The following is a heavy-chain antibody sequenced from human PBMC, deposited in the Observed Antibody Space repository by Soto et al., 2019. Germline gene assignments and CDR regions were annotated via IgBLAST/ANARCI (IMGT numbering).Heavy chain of an antibody. D-gene: IGHD3-10*01. V-gene: IGHV1-69*12. CDR1: GGTFSSYA. CDR2: IMPIFGAA. Sequence: QVQLVQSGAEVKKPGSSVKVSCKASGGTFSSYAISWVRQAPGQGLEWMGGIMPIFGAANYAQKFQGRVTITADESTSTAYMELSSLRSEDTAVYYCASFPTMATHSEYFQHWGQGTLVTVSS. J-gene: IGHJ1*01. CDR3: ASFPTMATHSEYFQH.